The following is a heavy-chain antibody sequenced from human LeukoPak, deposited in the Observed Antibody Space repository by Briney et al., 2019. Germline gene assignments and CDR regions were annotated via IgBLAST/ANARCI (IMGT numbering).Heavy chain of an antibody. V-gene: IGHV3-23*03. Sequence: PGGSLRLSCAASGFPFSNYAMSWVRQAPGKGLEWVSVIYSGGSTYYADSVKGRFTISRDNSKNTLYLQMNSLRAEDTAVYYCAKDYYGSGVNWFDPWGQGTLVTVSS. D-gene: IGHD3-10*01. CDR1: GFPFSNYA. CDR3: AKDYYGSGVNWFDP. CDR2: IYSGGST. J-gene: IGHJ5*02.